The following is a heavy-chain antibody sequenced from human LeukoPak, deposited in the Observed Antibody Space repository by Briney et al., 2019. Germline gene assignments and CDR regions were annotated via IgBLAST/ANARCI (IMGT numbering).Heavy chain of an antibody. D-gene: IGHD3-9*01. CDR1: GFTFSPYT. J-gene: IGHJ6*04. CDR3: ARERAGYYLDV. V-gene: IGHV3-64*02. Sequence: GGSLRLSCAASGFTFSPYTMHWVRQAPEKGLEFVSAIIGDGITTYYADSVKGRFTVSRDNSKSTLYLQMGSLTAEDMAVYYCARERAGYYLDVWGKGTTVTVFS. CDR2: IIGDGITT.